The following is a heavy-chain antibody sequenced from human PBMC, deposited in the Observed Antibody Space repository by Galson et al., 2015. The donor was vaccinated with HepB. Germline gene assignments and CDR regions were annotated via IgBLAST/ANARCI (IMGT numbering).Heavy chain of an antibody. CDR2: ISSRSSYR. Sequence: SLRLSCAASGFTFSNYSMNWVRQAPGKGLEWVSSISSRSSYRYYADSVKGRFTISRDDAKNSLYLQMNSLRAEDTAVYYCARGLYCSATSCPLDYWGQGTLSPSPQ. J-gene: IGHJ4*02. D-gene: IGHD2-2*01. CDR1: GFTFSNYS. CDR3: ARGLYCSATSCPLDY. V-gene: IGHV3-21*01.